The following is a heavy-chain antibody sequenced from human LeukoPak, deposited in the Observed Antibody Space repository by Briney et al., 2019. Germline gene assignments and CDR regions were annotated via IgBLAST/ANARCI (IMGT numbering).Heavy chain of an antibody. CDR2: ISSSGSTI. CDR1: GFTFSDCY. V-gene: IGHV3-11*01. CDR3: ARQLSDAAAAGGFDI. Sequence: GGSLRLSCAASGFTFSDCYMSWIRQAPGKGLEWVSYISSSGSTIYYADSVKGRFTISRDNAKNSLYLQMNSLRAEDTAVYYCARQLSDAAAAGGFDIWGQGTMVTVSS. J-gene: IGHJ3*02. D-gene: IGHD6-13*01.